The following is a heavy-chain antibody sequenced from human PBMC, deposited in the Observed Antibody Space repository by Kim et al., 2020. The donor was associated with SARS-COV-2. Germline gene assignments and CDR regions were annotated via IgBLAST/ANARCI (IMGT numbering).Heavy chain of an antibody. Sequence: GGSLRLPCAASGIAVSVKNMSWVRQAPGKGLEWVSVIDSGGKTYYADSGKGRFTVSRDISENTVYLQMNSLRAEDTAIYYCTRGFCLDWGQGTLVTVSS. CDR2: IDSGGKT. CDR1: GIAVSVKN. CDR3: TRGFCLD. D-gene: IGHD3-3*01. J-gene: IGHJ4*02. V-gene: IGHV3-66*01.